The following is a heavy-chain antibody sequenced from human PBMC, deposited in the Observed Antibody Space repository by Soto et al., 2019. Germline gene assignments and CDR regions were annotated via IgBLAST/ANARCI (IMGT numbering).Heavy chain of an antibody. Sequence: VESLRLSCAASGFNYDSYRISWVRQAQAKGLEWLACVEADGSDKCYVDSVKGRFTISRDNAECSVCLQMTSLRAEDRGVYYCITGQNGYWGQRWQVTVSS. J-gene: IGHJ4*02. D-gene: IGHD1-20*01. V-gene: IGHV3-7*01. CDR2: VEADGSDK. CDR1: GFNYDSYR. CDR3: ITGQNGY.